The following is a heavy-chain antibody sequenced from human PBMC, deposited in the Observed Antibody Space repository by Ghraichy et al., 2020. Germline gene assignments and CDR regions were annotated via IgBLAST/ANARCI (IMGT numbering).Heavy chain of an antibody. V-gene: IGHV4-31*03. Sequence: SEILSLTCTVSGGSIRSGPYYWSWIRQHPGKGLEWIGYIYYSGTTYYPPLRGRVTISFDTSQNQFSLKLRSVTAADTAVYYCARDKGQGIFDYWGQGTLVTVSS. J-gene: IGHJ4*02. CDR3: ARDKGQGIFDY. CDR1: GGSIRSGPYY. CDR2: IYYSGTT.